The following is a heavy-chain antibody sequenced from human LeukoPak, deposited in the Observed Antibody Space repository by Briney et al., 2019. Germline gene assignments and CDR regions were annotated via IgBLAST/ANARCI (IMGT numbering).Heavy chain of an antibody. D-gene: IGHD3-22*01. CDR1: GYTFTSYY. V-gene: IGHV1-46*01. CDR3: ARGEQTMIPDNWFDP. CDR2: INPSGGST. Sequence: ASVKVSCKASGYTFTSYYMHWVRQAPGQGLEWTGIINPSGGSTSYAQKFQGRVTMTRDTSTSTVYMELSSLRSEDTAVYYCARGEQTMIPDNWFDPWGQGTLVTVSS. J-gene: IGHJ5*02.